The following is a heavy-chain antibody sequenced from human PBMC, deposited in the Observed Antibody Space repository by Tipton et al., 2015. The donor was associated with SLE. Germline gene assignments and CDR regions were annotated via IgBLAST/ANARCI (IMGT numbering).Heavy chain of an antibody. V-gene: IGHV1-69*05. CDR1: GGTFKTFD. CDR3: ARLCSRGSCFSSYDD. Sequence: QLVQSGAEVKKPGSSVKVDCKASGGTFKTFDINWVRQAPGQGLEWVGGSIPLFGEARYSQNFQGRVSVFRDDRENTAYMELSDLRPDDTAVYFCARLCSRGSCFSSYDDWGQGTLLTVSS. CDR2: SIPLFGEA. J-gene: IGHJ4*02. D-gene: IGHD2-15*01.